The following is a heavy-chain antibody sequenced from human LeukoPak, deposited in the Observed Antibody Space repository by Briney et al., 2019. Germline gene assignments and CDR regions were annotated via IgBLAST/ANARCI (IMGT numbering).Heavy chain of an antibody. V-gene: IGHV3-23*01. D-gene: IGHD1-26*01. J-gene: IGHJ4*02. Sequence: GGSLRLSCAASGFTFSSYGMSWVRQAPGKGLEWVSAISSSGGSTYYADSVKGRFTISRDNSKNTLYLQMHSLRAEDTAVYYCAKDASSGTYYDHWGQGTLATVSS. CDR1: GFTFSSYG. CDR2: ISSSGGST. CDR3: AKDASSGTYYDH.